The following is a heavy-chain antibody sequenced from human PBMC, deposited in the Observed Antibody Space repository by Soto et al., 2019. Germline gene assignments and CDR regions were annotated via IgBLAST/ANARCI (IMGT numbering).Heavy chain of an antibody. CDR2: IYYSGST. CDR1: GGSISSSSYY. V-gene: IGHV4-39*01. CDR3: AKFFAETGGSSGWPWSFHC. D-gene: IGHD6-25*01. J-gene: IGHJ4*02. Sequence: SETLSLTCTVSGGSISSSSYYWGWIRQPPGKGLEWIGSIYYSGSTYYNPSLKSRVTISVDTSKNQFSLKLSSVTAEDTAVYYCAKFFAETGGSSGWPWSFHCWGQGTLVTVSS.